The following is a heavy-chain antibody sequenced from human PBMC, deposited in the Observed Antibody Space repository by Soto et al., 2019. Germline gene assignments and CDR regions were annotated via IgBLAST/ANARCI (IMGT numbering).Heavy chain of an antibody. CDR2: IRKNDGNT. J-gene: IGHJ4*02. CDR1: GLPFSTYD. V-gene: IGHV3-23*01. CDR3: AKGAWLDS. Sequence: PGGSLRLSCAASGLPFSTYDMSWVRQAPGKGLEWVSVIRKNDGNTHYADSVKGRFTISRDNSKNTLYLQMISLRAEDTALYYCAKGAWLDSWGQGSLVTVSS.